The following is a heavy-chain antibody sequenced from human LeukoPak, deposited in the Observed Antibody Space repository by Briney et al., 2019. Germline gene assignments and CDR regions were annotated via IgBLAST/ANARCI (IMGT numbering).Heavy chain of an antibody. Sequence: GGSLRLSCAASGFTFDDYAMHWVRQAPGKGLEWVSGISWNRGSIGYADSVKGRFTISRDNAKNTLYLQMNSLRAEDTALYYCAKGDSSAPWGWFDPWGQGTLVTVSS. J-gene: IGHJ5*02. V-gene: IGHV3-9*01. CDR1: GFTFDDYA. CDR3: AKGDSSAPWGWFDP. D-gene: IGHD3-22*01. CDR2: ISWNRGSI.